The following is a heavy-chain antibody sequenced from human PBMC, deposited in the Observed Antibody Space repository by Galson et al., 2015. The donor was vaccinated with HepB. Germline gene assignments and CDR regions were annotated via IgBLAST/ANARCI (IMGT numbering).Heavy chain of an antibody. Sequence: SLRLSCAASGFTFSSYAMHWVRQAPGKGLEWVAVISYDGSNKYYVDSVKGRFTISRDNSKNTLYLQMNSLRAEDTAVYYCARVASGEDAFYFWGQGTMVTVSS. CDR2: ISYDGSNK. J-gene: IGHJ3*01. V-gene: IGHV3-30-3*01. D-gene: IGHD4-17*01. CDR1: GFTFSSYA. CDR3: ARVASGEDAFYF.